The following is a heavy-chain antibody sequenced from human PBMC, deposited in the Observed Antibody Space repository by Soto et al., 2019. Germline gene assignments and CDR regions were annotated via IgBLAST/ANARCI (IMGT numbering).Heavy chain of an antibody. V-gene: IGHV3-7*01. CDR3: ASALAYGSGSYPLDY. CDR1: GFTFSSYW. CDR2: IKQDGSEK. J-gene: IGHJ4*02. D-gene: IGHD3-10*01. Sequence: EVQLVESGGGLVQPGGSLRLSCAASGFTFSSYWMSWVRQAPGKGLEWVANIKQDGSEKYYVDSVKGRFTISRDNAKNSLYLQMNSLRAEDTAVYYCASALAYGSGSYPLDYWGQGTLVTVSS.